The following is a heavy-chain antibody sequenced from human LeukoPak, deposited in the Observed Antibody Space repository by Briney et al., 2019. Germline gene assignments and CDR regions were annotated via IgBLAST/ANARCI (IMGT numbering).Heavy chain of an antibody. V-gene: IGHV3-30-3*01. D-gene: IGHD5-24*01. CDR2: TSYDGSNK. CDR1: GFTFSSYA. Sequence: GGSLRLSCAASGFTFSSYAMHWVRQAPGKGLEWVAVTSYDGSNKYYADSVKGRFTISRDNAKNTLYLQMNSLRAEDTAVYYCVSSDGYNWGHDAFDIWGQGTMVTVSS. J-gene: IGHJ3*02. CDR3: VSSDGYNWGHDAFDI.